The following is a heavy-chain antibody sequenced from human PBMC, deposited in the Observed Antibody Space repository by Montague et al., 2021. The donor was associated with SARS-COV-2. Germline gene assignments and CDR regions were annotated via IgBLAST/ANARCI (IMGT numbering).Heavy chain of an antibody. J-gene: IGHJ6*02. V-gene: IGHV4-59*01. Sequence: SETLSLTCTVSGGSISSYYWSWIRQPPGKGLQWIGYIYNSGSTNCNTSLKSRVTLSIDTSKNQFSLKLTSVTAADTAVYYCARGGGDSADYYYYAMDVWGQGTTVTVSS. CDR3: ARGGGDSADYYYYAMDV. CDR1: GGSISSYY. D-gene: IGHD2-21*02. CDR2: IYNSGST.